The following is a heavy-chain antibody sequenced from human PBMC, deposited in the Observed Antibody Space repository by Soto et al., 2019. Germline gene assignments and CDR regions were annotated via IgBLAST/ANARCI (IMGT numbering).Heavy chain of an antibody. CDR2: INPSGGST. D-gene: IGHD2-8*01. Sequence: SSLKVYCKASGYAFSSYYMHWVRQAPGQGLEWMGIINPSGGSTTYAQKFQGRVTMTRDTSTSTLYVELSSLTSEDTAVYYYARASVYGRRFAYWGEGTLVTVSS. CDR3: ARASVYGRRFAY. CDR1: GYAFSSYY. J-gene: IGHJ4*02. V-gene: IGHV1-46*03.